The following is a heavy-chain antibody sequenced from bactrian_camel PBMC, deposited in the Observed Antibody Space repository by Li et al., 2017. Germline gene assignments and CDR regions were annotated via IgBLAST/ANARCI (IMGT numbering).Heavy chain of an antibody. CDR2: IDADGRT. V-gene: IGHV3S53*01. Sequence: HVQLVESGGGSVQAGGSLRLSCAASGATSTNYRMAWFRQAPGEERDGIASIDADGRTRYADSVKGRFTISRDKAKNTLYLQMNGLKPEDTANYYCAAKTIEGSCSVVSAIDLWGTGTQVTVS. J-gene: IGHJ7*01. CDR1: GATSTNYR. D-gene: IGHD4*01.